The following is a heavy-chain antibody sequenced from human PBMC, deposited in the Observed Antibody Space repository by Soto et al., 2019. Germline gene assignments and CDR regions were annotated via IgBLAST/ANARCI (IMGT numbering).Heavy chain of an antibody. D-gene: IGHD2-2*03. CDR2: IYYSGST. CDR3: ARTGERWILGYYFDY. J-gene: IGHJ4*02. V-gene: IGHV4-31*03. Sequence: QVQLQESGPGLVKPSQTLSLTCTVSGGSISSGGYYWIWIRQHPGKGLEGIGYIYYSGSTYYNPALKSRVTISVDTSKNQFSLKLSSVTAADTAVYYCARTGERWILGYYFDYWGQGTLVTVSS. CDR1: GGSISSGGYY.